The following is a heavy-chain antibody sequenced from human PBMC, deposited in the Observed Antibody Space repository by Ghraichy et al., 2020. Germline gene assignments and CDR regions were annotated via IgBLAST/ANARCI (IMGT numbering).Heavy chain of an antibody. J-gene: IGHJ6*03. CDR3: AREMAYGDYRNDYYYMDV. Sequence: SETLSLTCTVSGGSISSGGYYWSWIRQHPGKGLEWIGYIYYSGSTYYNPSLKSRVTISVDTSKNQFSLKLSSVTAADTAVYYCAREMAYGDYRNDYYYMDVWGKGTTVTVSS. D-gene: IGHD4-17*01. CDR1: GGSISSGGYY. CDR2: IYYSGST. V-gene: IGHV4-31*03.